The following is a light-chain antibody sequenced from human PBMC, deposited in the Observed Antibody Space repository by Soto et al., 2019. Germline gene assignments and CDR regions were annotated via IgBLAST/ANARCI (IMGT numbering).Light chain of an antibody. Sequence: EIVLTQSPATLSLSPGERATLSCRASQSVRSHLAWFQQKPGQAPRLLMYGVSTRATGMPDRFSGSGSGTEFTLIISSLQSEDFAVYYCQQYSDWPLTFGGGTKLEIK. V-gene: IGKV3D-15*01. CDR3: QQYSDWPLT. CDR1: QSVRSH. J-gene: IGKJ4*01. CDR2: GVS.